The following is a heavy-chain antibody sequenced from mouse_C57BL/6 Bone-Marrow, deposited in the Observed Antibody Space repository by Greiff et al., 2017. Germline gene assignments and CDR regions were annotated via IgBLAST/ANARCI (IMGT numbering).Heavy chain of an antibody. CDR3: ARDSNYSEYDGY. Sequence: VQLQQSGAELVRPGTSVKVSCKASGFAFTNYLIEWVKQRPGQGLEWIGVINPGSGGTNYTEKFKGKATLTADKSSSTAYLQLSSLTSEDSAIYFCARDSNYSEYDGYWGQGNTLPVSS. V-gene: IGHV1-54*01. CDR1: GFAFTNYL. D-gene: IGHD2-5*01. J-gene: IGHJ2*01. CDR2: INPGSGGT.